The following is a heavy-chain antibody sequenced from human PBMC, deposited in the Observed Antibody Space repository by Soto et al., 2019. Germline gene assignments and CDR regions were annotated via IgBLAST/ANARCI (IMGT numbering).Heavy chain of an antibody. V-gene: IGHV3-53*02. CDR2: IYPAGPT. D-gene: IGHD6-19*01. J-gene: IGHJ4*02. CDR1: GFTVSGMF. CDR3: ARDADSSGLHY. Sequence: EVSPVETGGGLIHPGGSLRLSCAASGFTVSGMFMNWVRQAPGKGLEWVSVIYPAGPTYYADSVKGRFTISRDNSKNTLFLQLNNLRAEDTAVYYCARDADSSGLHYWGQGILVTVSS.